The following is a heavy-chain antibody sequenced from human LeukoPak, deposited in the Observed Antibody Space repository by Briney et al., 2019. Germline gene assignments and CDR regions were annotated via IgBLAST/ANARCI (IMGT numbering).Heavy chain of an antibody. CDR2: INHSGST. Sequence: SETLSLTCAVYGGSFSGYYWSRIRQPPGKGLEWIGEINHSGSTNYNPSLKSRVTISVDTSKNQFSLKLSSVTAADTAVYYCAREGYCSGGSCYPFNWFDPWGQGTLVTVSS. V-gene: IGHV4-34*01. J-gene: IGHJ5*02. CDR3: AREGYCSGGSCYPFNWFDP. CDR1: GGSFSGYY. D-gene: IGHD2-15*01.